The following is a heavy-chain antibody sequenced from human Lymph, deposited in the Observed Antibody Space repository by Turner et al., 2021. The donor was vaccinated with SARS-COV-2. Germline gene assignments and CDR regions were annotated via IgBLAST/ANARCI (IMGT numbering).Heavy chain of an antibody. V-gene: IGHV3-53*02. CDR3: ARDLGTYGMDV. D-gene: IGHD6-13*01. Sequence: EVQLVDTGGGLIQPGGSLRLSCAASGFIVSRNYMNWVRQAPGKGLEWVSVIYSGGTTYYADYVKGRFTISRDNSKNTLYLQMNSLRVEDTAVYYCARDLGTYGMDVWGQGTTVTVSS. CDR1: GFIVSRNY. J-gene: IGHJ6*02. CDR2: IYSGGTT.